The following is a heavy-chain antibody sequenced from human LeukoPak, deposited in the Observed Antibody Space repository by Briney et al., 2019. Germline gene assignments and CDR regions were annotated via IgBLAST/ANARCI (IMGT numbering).Heavy chain of an antibody. CDR1: GYTFTSYD. CDR2: MNPNSGNT. CDR3: ARTTVYCSSTSCHEASWFDP. D-gene: IGHD2-2*01. Sequence: ASVKVSCKASGYTFTSYDINWVRQATGQGLEWMGWMNPNSGNTGYAQKFQGRVTMTRNTSISTAYMELRSLRSEDTAVYYCARTTVYCSSTSCHEASWFDPWGQGTLVTVSS. V-gene: IGHV1-8*01. J-gene: IGHJ5*02.